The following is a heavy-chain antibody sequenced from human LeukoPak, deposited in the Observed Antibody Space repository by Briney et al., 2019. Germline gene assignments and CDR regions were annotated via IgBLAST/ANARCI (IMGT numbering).Heavy chain of an antibody. J-gene: IGHJ3*02. CDR2: INSDGGST. V-gene: IGHV3-74*01. D-gene: IGHD1-14*01. CDR1: GFTFSSYW. Sequence: PGGSLRLSCAASGFTFSSYWMHWVRQAPGKGLVWVSRINSDGGSTSYTDSVKGRFTISRDNAKNTLYLQMNSLRAEDTAVYYCARRSAAEDAFDIWGQGTKVTVSS. CDR3: ARRSAAEDAFDI.